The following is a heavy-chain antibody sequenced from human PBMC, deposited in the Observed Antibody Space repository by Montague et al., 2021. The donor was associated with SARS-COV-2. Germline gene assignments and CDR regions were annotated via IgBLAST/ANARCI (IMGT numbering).Heavy chain of an antibody. CDR2: INQSGST. D-gene: IGHD3-10*01. Sequence: SETLSLTCAIFGWSFSGHYWNWIRQPPGKGLEWIGEINQSGSTNNNPSLKSRVTMSVDTSKNQFSLKLSSVAAADTAVYYCARGARPGYGFRLGSFDYWGQGTMVNVSS. J-gene: IGHJ4*02. CDR1: GWSFSGHY. CDR3: ARGARPGYGFRLGSFDY. V-gene: IGHV4-34*01.